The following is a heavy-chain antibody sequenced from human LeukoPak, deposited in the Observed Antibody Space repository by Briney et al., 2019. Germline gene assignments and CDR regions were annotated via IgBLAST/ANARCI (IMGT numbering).Heavy chain of an antibody. J-gene: IGHJ4*02. V-gene: IGHV4-4*07. D-gene: IGHD3-16*01. Sequence: SETLSLTCTVSGGSISSYYWSWIRQPAGKGLEWIGRIYTSGSTNYNPSLKSRVTMSVDTSKNQFSLKLSSVTAADTAVYYCASPFGGATKPPLDYWGQGTLVTVSS. CDR2: IYTSGST. CDR1: GGSISSYY. CDR3: ASPFGGATKPPLDY.